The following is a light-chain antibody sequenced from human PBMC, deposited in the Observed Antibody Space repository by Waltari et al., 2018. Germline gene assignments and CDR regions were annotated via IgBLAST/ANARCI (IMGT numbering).Light chain of an antibody. CDR1: QSVLYSSNNENY. CDR3: QQYYSSPPT. J-gene: IGKJ2*01. CDR2: WAS. Sequence: MTQSPDSLAVSLGEGATVNCESSQSVLYSSNNENYLAWYQQKPGQPPKLLISWASIRDSGVPDRFSGSGSGTSFTLTINSLQAEDVATYYCQQYYSSPPTFGQGTKLEIK. V-gene: IGKV4-1*01.